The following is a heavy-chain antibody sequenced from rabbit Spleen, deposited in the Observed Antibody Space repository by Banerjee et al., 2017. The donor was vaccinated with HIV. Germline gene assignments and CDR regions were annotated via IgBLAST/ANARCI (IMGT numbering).Heavy chain of an antibody. CDR1: GFSFSNSYY. Sequence: QSLEESGGDLVKPGASLTLTCTASGFSFSNSYYMCWVRQAPGKGLEWIACSDAGSSGSTYYASWAKGRFTISKTSSTTVTLQMTSLTAADTATYFCARALGYGGYSYASNLWGPGTLVTVS. V-gene: IGHV1S40*01. CDR2: SDAGSSGST. D-gene: IGHD6-1*01. CDR3: ARALGYGGYSYASNL. J-gene: IGHJ4*01.